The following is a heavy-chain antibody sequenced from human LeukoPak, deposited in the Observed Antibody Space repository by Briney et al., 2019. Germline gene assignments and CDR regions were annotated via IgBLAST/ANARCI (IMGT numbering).Heavy chain of an antibody. CDR2: IKQDGSEK. J-gene: IGHJ4*02. CDR1: GFTFSSYW. D-gene: IGHD3-22*01. V-gene: IGHV3-7*01. CDR3: ARGTYYYDSSGYPFDY. Sequence: GSLRLSCAASGFTFSSYWMSWVRQAPGKGLEWVANIKQDGSEKYYVDSVKGRFTISRDNAKNSLYLQMNSLRAEDTAVYYCARGTYYYDSSGYPFDYWGQGTLVTVSS.